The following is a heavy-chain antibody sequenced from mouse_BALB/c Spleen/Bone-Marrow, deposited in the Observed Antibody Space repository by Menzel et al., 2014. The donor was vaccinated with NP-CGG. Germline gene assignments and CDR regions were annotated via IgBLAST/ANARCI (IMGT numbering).Heavy chain of an antibody. CDR1: GYTFTSYT. D-gene: IGHD2-10*02. Sequence: QVQLKQSGAELARPGASVKMSCKASGYTFTSYTMHWVKQRPGQGLEWIGYINPSSGYANYNQKFKDKATFTADKSSTTAYMQLSSLTSEDSAVYYCARKYDNYGGFDYWGQGTTLTVSS. CDR2: INPSSGYA. V-gene: IGHV1-4*01. J-gene: IGHJ2*01. CDR3: ARKYDNYGGFDY.